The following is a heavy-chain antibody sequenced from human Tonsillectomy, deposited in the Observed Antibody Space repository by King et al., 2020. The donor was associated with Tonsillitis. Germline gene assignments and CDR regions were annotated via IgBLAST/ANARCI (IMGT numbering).Heavy chain of an antibody. CDR1: GFTYDNYA. CDR3: AKGIGITASYGMDV. V-gene: IGHV3-9*01. D-gene: IGHD1-20*01. J-gene: IGHJ6*02. CDR2: ISWNGGTI. Sequence: VQLVESGGGLVQPGRSLRLSCAASGFTYDNYAMHWVRQAPGKGLEWVSGISWNGGTIAYADSVKGRFTISRDNAKNSLHLQMNSLRAEDTALYYCAKGIGITASYGMDVWGQGTTVTVSS.